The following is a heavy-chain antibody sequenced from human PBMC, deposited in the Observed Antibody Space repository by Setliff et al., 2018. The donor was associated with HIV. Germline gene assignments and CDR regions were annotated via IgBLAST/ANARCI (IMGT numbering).Heavy chain of an antibody. CDR2: INPTVGST. Sequence: GASEKVSCKASGYTFTNYYIHWVRQAPGQGLDWMGIINPTVGSTTYAQKFQGRVTMSRDTSASRAYMELSSLRSEDTAVYYCARDEYAFDFWGQGTLVTVSS. CDR3: ARDEYAFDF. J-gene: IGHJ4*02. V-gene: IGHV1-46*01. D-gene: IGHD2-2*01. CDR1: GYTFTNYY.